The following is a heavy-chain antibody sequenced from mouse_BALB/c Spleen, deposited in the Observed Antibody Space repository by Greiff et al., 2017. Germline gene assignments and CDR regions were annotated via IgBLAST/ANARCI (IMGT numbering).Heavy chain of an antibody. CDR3: ARSYYRYDRGPWFDY. Sequence: EVHLVESGGGLVQPGGSRKLSCAASGFTFSSFGMHWVRQAPEKGLEWVAYISSGSSTIYYADTVKGRFTISRDNPKNTLFLQMTSLRSEDTAMYYCARSYYRYDRGPWFDYWGQGTTLTVSS. V-gene: IGHV5-17*02. J-gene: IGHJ2*01. CDR1: GFTFSSFG. CDR2: ISSGSSTI. D-gene: IGHD2-14*01.